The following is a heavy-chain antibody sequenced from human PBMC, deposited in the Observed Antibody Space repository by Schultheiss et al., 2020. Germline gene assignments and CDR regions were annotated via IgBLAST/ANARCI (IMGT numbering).Heavy chain of an antibody. D-gene: IGHD4-23*01. CDR1: GGSNSSYF. J-gene: IGHJ4*02. Sequence: SETLSLTCIVCGGSNSSYFWNWIRQPPGKRLEWLEYIYYSGSTTYIPSLRSRVTMSVDTSRNQFSLKLSSVTAADTAVFYCARADGGTHCDLWGQGTLVTVSS. V-gene: IGHV4-59*01. CDR3: ARADGGTHCDL. CDR2: IYYSGST.